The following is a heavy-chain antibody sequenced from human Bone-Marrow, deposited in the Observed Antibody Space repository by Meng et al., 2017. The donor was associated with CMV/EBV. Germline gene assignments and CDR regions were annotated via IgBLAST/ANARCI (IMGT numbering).Heavy chain of an antibody. J-gene: IGHJ4*02. CDR3: AKVFCGGGPTSGCSQPYDPFDY. V-gene: IGHV3-23*01. Sequence: GESLKISCAASGFTFSSYAMSWVRQAPGKGLEWVSAISGSGGSTYDADSVKGRFTISRDNSKNTLYLQMNSLRAEDTAVYYCAKVFCGGGPTSGCSQPYDPFDYWGQGTLVTVSS. CDR2: ISGSGGST. CDR1: GFTFSSYA. D-gene: IGHD2-21*01.